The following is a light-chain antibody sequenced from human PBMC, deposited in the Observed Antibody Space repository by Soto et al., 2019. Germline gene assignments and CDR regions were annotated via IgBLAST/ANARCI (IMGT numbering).Light chain of an antibody. J-gene: IGLJ2*01. CDR1: SSDVGGYNY. Sequence: QSVLTQPPSASGSPGQSVTISCTGTSSDVGGYNYVSWYQQHPGKGPKLMIYEVTKRPSGVPDRFSGSKSGNTASLTVSGLQAEDEADYYCSSYAGSSNYVVFGGGTKVTVL. CDR3: SSYAGSSNYVV. CDR2: EVT. V-gene: IGLV2-8*01.